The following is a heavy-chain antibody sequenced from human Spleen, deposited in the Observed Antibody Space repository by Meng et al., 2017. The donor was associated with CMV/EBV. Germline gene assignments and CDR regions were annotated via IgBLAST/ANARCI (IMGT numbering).Heavy chain of an antibody. CDR3: ARAGFDFVSGYSDYFDP. J-gene: IGHJ5*02. Sequence: SETLSLTCTVSGDSMKTYYWSWLRQSPGRGLEWIGHIYYSGSTDYNPSLKSRVTISVDTSNNQFSLKLIAVTAADTAVYYCARAGFDFVSGYSDYFDPWGQGTLVTSPQ. D-gene: IGHD3-3*01. CDR1: GDSMKTYY. CDR2: IYYSGST. V-gene: IGHV4-59*01.